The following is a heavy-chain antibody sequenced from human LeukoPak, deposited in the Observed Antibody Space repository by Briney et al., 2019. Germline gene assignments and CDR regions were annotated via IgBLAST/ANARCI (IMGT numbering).Heavy chain of an antibody. Sequence: PGGSLRLSCAGSGFTFSHFWMNWVRQAPGKGLEWVAIIKQDGSETYYVDSVKGRFTISRDNAKNSVYLQMNSLRAEDTAIYYCARVIRAAPGKGYFDYWGQGTLVTVSS. D-gene: IGHD6-13*01. V-gene: IGHV3-7*03. CDR2: IKQDGSET. J-gene: IGHJ4*02. CDR3: ARVIRAAPGKGYFDY. CDR1: GFTFSHFW.